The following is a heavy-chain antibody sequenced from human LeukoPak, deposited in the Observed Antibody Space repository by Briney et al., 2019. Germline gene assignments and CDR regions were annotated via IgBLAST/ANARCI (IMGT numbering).Heavy chain of an antibody. V-gene: IGHV4-59*01. CDR3: AGRAGDYSHPYDY. CDR2: IYYSGST. J-gene: IGHJ4*02. Sequence: PSETLSLTCTVSGGSISSYYWSWIRQPTGKGLEWIGYIYYSGSTNYNPSLKSRVTISVDTSKNQFSLKLSSVTAADTAVYYCAGRAGDYSHPYDYWGQGTLVTVSS. CDR1: GGSISSYY. D-gene: IGHD3-22*01.